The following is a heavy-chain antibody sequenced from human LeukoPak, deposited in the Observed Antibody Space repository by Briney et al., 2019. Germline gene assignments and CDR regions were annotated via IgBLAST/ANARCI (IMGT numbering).Heavy chain of an antibody. J-gene: IGHJ4*02. V-gene: IGHV3-30-3*01. D-gene: IGHD6-13*01. CDR1: GFTFSSYA. Sequence: GGSLRLSCAASGFTFSSYAMHWVRQAPGKGLEWVAVISYDGSNKYYADSVKGRFTISRDNSKNTLYLQMNSLRAEDTVLYYCAKDNGYSSSWVDYWGQGTLVTVSS. CDR3: AKDNGYSSSWVDY. CDR2: ISYDGSNK.